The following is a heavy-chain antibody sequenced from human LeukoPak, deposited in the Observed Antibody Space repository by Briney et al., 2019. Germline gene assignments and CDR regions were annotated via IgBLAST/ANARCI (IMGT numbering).Heavy chain of an antibody. D-gene: IGHD6-19*01. Sequence: ASVKVSCKASGYTFTSYDINWVRQATGQGLEWMGWMNPNSGNTGYAQKFQGRVTMTRNTSISTAYMELNSLRAEDTAVYYCAREAAVAGTSWYYYYYYGMDVWGQGTTVTVSS. CDR1: GYTFTSYD. J-gene: IGHJ6*02. CDR3: AREAAVAGTSWYYYYYYGMDV. CDR2: MNPNSGNT. V-gene: IGHV1-8*01.